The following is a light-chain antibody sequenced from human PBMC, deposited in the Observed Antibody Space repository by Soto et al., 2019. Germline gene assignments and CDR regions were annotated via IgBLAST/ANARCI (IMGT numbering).Light chain of an antibody. Sequence: DLVMTQSPDSLAVSLGERATINCKSSQSVLYRANNINYLAWYQQKPGQPPKLLLYSASYRVSGVPDRISGSGSRTDFTLTISSLGAEDVAVYYFQQYLRTPPAFGQGTKLEIK. CDR3: QQYLRTPPA. CDR1: QSVLYRANNINY. V-gene: IGKV4-1*01. CDR2: SAS. J-gene: IGKJ2*01.